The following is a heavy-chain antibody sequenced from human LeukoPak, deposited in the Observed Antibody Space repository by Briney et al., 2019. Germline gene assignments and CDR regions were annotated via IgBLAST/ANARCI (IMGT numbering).Heavy chain of an antibody. J-gene: IGHJ4*02. Sequence: PGRTLRLSCAVSGVAFSTAGMNCGREALEPRVGWIANIKEDGSEKHYVYSEKGRFTISRDNAKYSLYLQMSSLRAEDTAVYYCARDRPTDWPADYWGQGTLVTVSS. V-gene: IGHV3-7*04. CDR1: GVAFSTAG. D-gene: IGHD3-9*01. CDR3: ARDRPTDWPADY. CDR2: IKEDGSEK.